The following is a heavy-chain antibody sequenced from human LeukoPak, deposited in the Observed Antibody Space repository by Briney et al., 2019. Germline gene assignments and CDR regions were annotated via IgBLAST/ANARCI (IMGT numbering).Heavy chain of an antibody. J-gene: IGHJ5*02. CDR3: AHRPGDGSLAFDP. V-gene: IGHV2-5*02. CDR2: YYWDDDR. Sequence: ESGPTLVEPTQTLTLTCTFSGSSLSPRDVAVGWIRQPPGKGLGWHAVYYWDDDRRYTPSLKSRLTITKDTSKNQVVLTLTNVDPVDTATYYCAHRPGDGSLAFDPWGQGTLVTVSS. CDR1: GSSLSPRDVA. D-gene: IGHD7-27*01.